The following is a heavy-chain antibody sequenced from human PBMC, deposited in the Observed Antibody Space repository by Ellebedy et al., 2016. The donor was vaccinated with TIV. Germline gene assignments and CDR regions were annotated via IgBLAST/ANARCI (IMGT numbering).Heavy chain of an antibody. CDR2: INQAGTDR. CDR3: MGSTGWSGEEGC. Sequence: GGSLRLSXAASGFTFSSYAMSWVRQAPGKGLEWVANINQAGTDRNYVDSVNGRFTISRDNAEKSLYLHMTSLRDEDTAVYYCMGSTGWSGEEGCWGQGTLVTVSS. D-gene: IGHD2-2*01. V-gene: IGHV3-7*03. J-gene: IGHJ4*02. CDR1: GFTFSSYA.